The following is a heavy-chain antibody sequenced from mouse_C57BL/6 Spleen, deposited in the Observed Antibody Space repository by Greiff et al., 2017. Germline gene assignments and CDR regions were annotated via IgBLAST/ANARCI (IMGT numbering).Heavy chain of an antibody. CDR1: GYTFTSYW. Sequence: QVQLQQPGAELVMPGASVKLSCKASGYTFTSYWMHWVKQRPGQGLEWIGEIDPSDSYTNYNQKFKGKSTLTVDKSSSTAYMQLSSLTSEDSAVYYCARGTTVVANGYFDVWGTGTTVTVSS. CDR2: IDPSDSYT. J-gene: IGHJ1*03. D-gene: IGHD1-1*01. V-gene: IGHV1-69*01. CDR3: ARGTTVVANGYFDV.